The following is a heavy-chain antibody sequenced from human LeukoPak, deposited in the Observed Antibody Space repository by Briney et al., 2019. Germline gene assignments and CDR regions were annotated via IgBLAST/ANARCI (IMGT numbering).Heavy chain of an antibody. CDR2: ISAYNGNT. Sequence: ASVNVSCKASGYTFTSYGISWVRQAPGQGLEWMGWISAYNGNTNYAQKLQGRVTMTTDTSTSTAYMELRSLRSDDTAVYYCAREGRDGSNSYYYYYGMDVWGQGTTVTVSS. CDR3: AREGRDGSNSYYYYYGMDV. D-gene: IGHD5-24*01. J-gene: IGHJ6*02. CDR1: GYTFTSYG. V-gene: IGHV1-18*01.